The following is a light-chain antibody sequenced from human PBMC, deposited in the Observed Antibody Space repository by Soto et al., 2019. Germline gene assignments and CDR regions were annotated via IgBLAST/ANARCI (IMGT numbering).Light chain of an antibody. CDR2: GAS. CDR3: QQYNNWPLT. Sequence: EILMTQSPATLSVSPGERATLSCRASQSVNSKLAWYQQKPGQAPRLLVYGASTSATGISARFSGSGSGTEFTLTISSLQSEDFAVYYCQQYNNWPLTFGGGTQVEI. CDR1: QSVNSK. J-gene: IGKJ4*01. V-gene: IGKV3-15*01.